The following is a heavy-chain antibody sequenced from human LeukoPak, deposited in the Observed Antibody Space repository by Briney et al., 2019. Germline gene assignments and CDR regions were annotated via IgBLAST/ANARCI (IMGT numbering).Heavy chain of an antibody. D-gene: IGHD1-26*01. V-gene: IGHV4-39*02. CDR3: ATIVGATKDPFDY. CDR1: GGSITSSGYF. CDR2: IYYRGSV. Sequence: SETLSLTCTVSGGSITSSGYFWGWIRQPPGKGLEWIGSIYYRGSVFYNPSLKTRVIISLDTSKNHFSLELTSVTAADTAVYYCATIVGATKDPFDYWGQGTLVTVSS. J-gene: IGHJ4*02.